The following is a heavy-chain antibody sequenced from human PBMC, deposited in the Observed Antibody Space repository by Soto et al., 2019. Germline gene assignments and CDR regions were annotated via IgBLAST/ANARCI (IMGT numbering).Heavy chain of an antibody. Sequence: QVQLQESGPGLVKPSGTLSLTCRVSGGSTSSNTWWSWVRQPPGKGLEWIGEVFHSGATIYNPSLKGRVTISMDKSRNPFSLTLTSVTAADTAIYFCTFQGSPSIFDYWGPGILVTVSS. CDR3: TFQGSPSIFDY. V-gene: IGHV4-4*02. CDR1: GGSTSSNTW. J-gene: IGHJ4*02. D-gene: IGHD3-10*01. CDR2: VFHSGAT.